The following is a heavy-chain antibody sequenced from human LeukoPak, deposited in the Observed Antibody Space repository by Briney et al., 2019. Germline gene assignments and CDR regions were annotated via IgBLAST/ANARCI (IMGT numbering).Heavy chain of an antibody. CDR1: GFTFSSYG. CDR3: ATSVRATGNAFDI. D-gene: IGHD3-10*01. J-gene: IGHJ3*02. V-gene: IGHV3-33*01. CDR2: IWYDGSNK. Sequence: GGSLRLSCAASGFTFSSYGMHWVRQAPGKGPEWVAVIWYDGSNKYYADSVKGRFTISRDNSKNTLYLQMNSLRAEDTAVYYCATSVRATGNAFDIWGQGTMVTVSS.